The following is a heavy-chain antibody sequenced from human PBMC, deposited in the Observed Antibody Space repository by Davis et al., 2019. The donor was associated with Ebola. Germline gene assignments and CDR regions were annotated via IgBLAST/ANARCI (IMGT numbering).Heavy chain of an antibody. CDR1: GFIFSNYV. CDR3: AKVAIGGTVYYYGLDA. D-gene: IGHD4-17*01. CDR2: ISRTGDTI. Sequence: PGGSLRLSCTASGFIFSNYVMTWVRQTPGKGLEWLSGISRTGDTIYDADSVKGRFTISRDNSKNSLYLQMSSLRAEDTAVYYCAKVAIGGTVYYYGLDAWGQGTTVTVSS. J-gene: IGHJ6*02. V-gene: IGHV3-23*01.